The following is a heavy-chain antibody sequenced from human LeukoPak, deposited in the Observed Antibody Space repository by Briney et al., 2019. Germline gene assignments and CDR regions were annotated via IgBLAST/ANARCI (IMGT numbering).Heavy chain of an antibody. V-gene: IGHV4-34*01. CDR2: ITHAGRI. J-gene: IGHJ4*03. CDR1: GGPFSTYY. D-gene: IGHD5-12*01. Sequence: SETLSLTCAVYGGPFSTYYWSWIRQPPGKGLEWIGEITHAGRINYNPSLKSRVTISIDTSKNQFSLTLTSVTAADTAVYFCAPIIGGYSDFANWGQGTLVTVSS. CDR3: APIIGGYSDFAN.